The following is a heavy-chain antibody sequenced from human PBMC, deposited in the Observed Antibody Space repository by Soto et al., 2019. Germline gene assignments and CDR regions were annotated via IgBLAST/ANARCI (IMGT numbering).Heavy chain of an antibody. CDR3: ARGVRFFGVLSRFWFAP. CDR1: GGSISSGDYS. Sequence: SETLSLTCTVSGGSISSGDYSWSWVRQSPGKGLEWIGHIYNSGITYYNPSLKSRVVISIDTSRNQFSLRLNSLTAADRAVYFWARGVRFFGVLSRFWFAPGARETVLPVSS. J-gene: IGHJ5*02. D-gene: IGHD3-3*01. V-gene: IGHV4-30-4*01. CDR2: IYNSGIT.